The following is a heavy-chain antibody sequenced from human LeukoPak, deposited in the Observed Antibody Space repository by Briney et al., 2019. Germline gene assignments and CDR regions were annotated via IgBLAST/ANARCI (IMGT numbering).Heavy chain of an antibody. D-gene: IGHD6-13*01. V-gene: IGHV4-39*01. J-gene: IGHJ4*02. CDR1: GGSFSGYY. CDR2: IYYSGST. CDR3: ARHGIAADMDY. Sequence: PSETLSLTCAVYGGSFSGYYWDWIRQPPGKGLEWIGSIYYSGSTYYNPSLKSRLTMSVDTSKNQFSLKLISVTAADTAVYYCARHGIAADMDYWGQGTLVTVSS.